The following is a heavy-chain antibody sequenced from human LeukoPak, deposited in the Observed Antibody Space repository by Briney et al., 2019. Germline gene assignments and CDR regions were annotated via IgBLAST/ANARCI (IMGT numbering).Heavy chain of an antibody. CDR3: ARHRRYYGSGSYLDY. D-gene: IGHD3-10*01. Sequence: SETLSLTCAVYGGSFSGYYWSWIRQPPGKGLEWIGEINHSGSTNYNPSLKSRVTISVDTSKNQFSLKLSSVTAADMAVYYCARHRRYYGSGSYLDYWGQGTLVTVSS. J-gene: IGHJ4*02. CDR2: INHSGST. CDR1: GGSFSGYY. V-gene: IGHV4-34*01.